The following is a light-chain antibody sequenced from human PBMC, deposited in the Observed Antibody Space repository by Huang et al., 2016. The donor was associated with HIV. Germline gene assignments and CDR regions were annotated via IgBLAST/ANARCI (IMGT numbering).Light chain of an antibody. CDR1: QSVSSGY. Sequence: EIVLTQSPGTLSLSPGERTTLSCRASQSVSSGYLAWYQQKPGQAPRLLSYGASTRATGIPGRFSGSGSGTDFTLTISRLQPEDFAVYYCQQYGSSPGTFGQGTKVEVK. CDR2: GAS. CDR3: QQYGSSPGT. V-gene: IGKV3-20*01. J-gene: IGKJ1*01.